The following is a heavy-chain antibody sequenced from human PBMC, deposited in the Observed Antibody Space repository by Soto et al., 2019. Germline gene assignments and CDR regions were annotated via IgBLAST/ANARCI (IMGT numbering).Heavy chain of an antibody. Sequence: LRLSCAALGLTVRGKKYITWVRQAPGKGLEWVSALYDVDGTYYADSAKGRFTISRDNSNNIIYLQMNSLGPDDTAVYYCASWLEREHAYDIWGLGTMVT. CDR2: LYDVDGT. D-gene: IGHD1-1*01. V-gene: IGHV3-53*01. CDR1: GLTVRGKKY. J-gene: IGHJ3*02. CDR3: ASWLEREHAYDI.